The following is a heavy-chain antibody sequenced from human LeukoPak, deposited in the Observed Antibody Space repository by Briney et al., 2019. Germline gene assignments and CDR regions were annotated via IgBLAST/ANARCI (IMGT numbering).Heavy chain of an antibody. V-gene: IGHV1-69*04. CDR1: GYTLTELS. Sequence: SVKVSCKVSGYTLTELSMHWVRQAPGQGLEWMGRIIPILGIANYAQKFQGRVTITADKSTSTAYMELSSLRSEDTAVYYCARVATVVTPGYFQHWGQGTLVTVSS. J-gene: IGHJ1*01. D-gene: IGHD4-23*01. CDR3: ARVATVVTPGYFQH. CDR2: IIPILGIA.